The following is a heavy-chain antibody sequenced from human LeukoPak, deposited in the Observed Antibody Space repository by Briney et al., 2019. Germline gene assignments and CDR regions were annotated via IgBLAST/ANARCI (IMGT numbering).Heavy chain of an antibody. Sequence: GGSLRLSCAASAFTFSNYVMSWVRQAPGKGLEWVSTISGSGGGTYYADSVKGRFTVSRDDSKNTLFLQMNSLRAEDTAVYYCARDPTPYYYDSSGSFDYWGQGTLLTVSS. V-gene: IGHV3-23*01. CDR2: ISGSGGGT. CDR3: ARDPTPYYYDSSGSFDY. CDR1: AFTFSNYV. D-gene: IGHD3-22*01. J-gene: IGHJ4*02.